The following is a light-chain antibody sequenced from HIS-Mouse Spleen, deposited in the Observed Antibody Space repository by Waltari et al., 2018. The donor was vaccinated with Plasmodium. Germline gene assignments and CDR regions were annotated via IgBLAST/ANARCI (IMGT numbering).Light chain of an antibody. Sequence: DIVMTQSPDSLAVSLDERATINCKSSQSVLYSSNNKNYLAWYQQKPGQPPKLLIYWASTRESGVPDRFSGSGSGTDFTLTISSLQAEDVAVYYCQQYNNWSFTFGPGTKVDIK. J-gene: IGKJ3*01. CDR2: WAS. CDR1: QSVLYSSNNKNY. CDR3: QQYNNWSFT. V-gene: IGKV4-1*01.